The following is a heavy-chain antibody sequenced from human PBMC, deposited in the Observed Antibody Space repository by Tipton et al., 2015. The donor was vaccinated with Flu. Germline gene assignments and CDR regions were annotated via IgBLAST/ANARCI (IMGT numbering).Heavy chain of an antibody. V-gene: IGHV4-59*01. CDR1: GGSIRGYV. CDR2: IYDTGST. Sequence: TLSLTCTVSGGSIRGYVWTWIRQPPGKGLEWIGYIYDTGSTYYNPSLKSRVTMSVDTSNNHLSLKLRSVTAADTAVYYCARDKTGLDGSFQYQFDYWGQGALVTVSS. J-gene: IGHJ4*02. D-gene: IGHD2-2*01. CDR3: ARDKTGLDGSFQYQFDY.